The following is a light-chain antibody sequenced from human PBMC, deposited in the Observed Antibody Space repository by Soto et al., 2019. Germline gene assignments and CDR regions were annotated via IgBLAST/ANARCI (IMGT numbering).Light chain of an antibody. Sequence: EIVLTQSPGTLSLSPGERATLSCRASQSLSNSYLAWYQQKPGQPPRLLIYGASSRATGIPDRFSGSGSGTDFTLTISRLEPEDFAVYYCQQYGSSPCTFGQGTKVEIK. CDR2: GAS. CDR3: QQYGSSPCT. CDR1: QSLSNSY. J-gene: IGKJ2*02. V-gene: IGKV3-20*01.